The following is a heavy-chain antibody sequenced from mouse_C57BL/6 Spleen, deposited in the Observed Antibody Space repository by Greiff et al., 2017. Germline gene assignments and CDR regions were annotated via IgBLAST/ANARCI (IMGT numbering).Heavy chain of an antibody. CDR3: AGLYYYGSSPWFAY. CDR1: GYTFTDYY. CDR2: INPNNGGT. V-gene: IGHV1-26*01. J-gene: IGHJ3*01. D-gene: IGHD1-1*01. Sequence: EVQLQQSGPELVKPGASVKISCKASGYTFTDYYMNWVKQSHGKSLEWIGDINPNNGGTSYNQKFKGKATLTVDKSSSTAYMELRSLTSEDSAVYYCAGLYYYGSSPWFAYWGQGTLVTVSA.